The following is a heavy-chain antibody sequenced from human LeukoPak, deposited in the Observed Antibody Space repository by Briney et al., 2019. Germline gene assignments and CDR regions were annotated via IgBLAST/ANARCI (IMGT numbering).Heavy chain of an antibody. D-gene: IGHD4-17*01. V-gene: IGHV4-30-4*01. J-gene: IGHJ4*02. CDR2: IYYSGST. CDR1: GGSISSGDYY. CDR3: ASPRSHDYGDYVYFY. Sequence: PTEALSLTCTVSGGSISSGDYYWSWSGQPPGKGLEWIGYIYYSGSTYYNPPLKIRITISVDTSKNQFSLKLSSVTAAATAVYSCASPRSHDYGDYVYFYWGQGTLVTVSS.